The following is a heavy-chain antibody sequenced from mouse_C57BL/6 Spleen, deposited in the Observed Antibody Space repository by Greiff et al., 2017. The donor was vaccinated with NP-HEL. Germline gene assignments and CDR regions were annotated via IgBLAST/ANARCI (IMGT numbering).Heavy chain of an antibody. CDR3: ARRYGYDDAMDY. Sequence: QVQLQQPGAELVKPGDSVKMSCKASGYTFTSYWITWVKQRPGQGLEWIGDIYPGSGSTNYNEKFKSKATLTVDTSSSTAYMQLSSLTSEDSAVYYCARRYGYDDAMDYWGQGTSVTVSS. CDR2: IYPGSGST. J-gene: IGHJ4*01. V-gene: IGHV1-55*01. D-gene: IGHD2-2*01. CDR1: GYTFTSYW.